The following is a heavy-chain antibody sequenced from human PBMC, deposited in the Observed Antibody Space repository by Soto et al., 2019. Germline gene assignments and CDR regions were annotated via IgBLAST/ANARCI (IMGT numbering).Heavy chain of an antibody. CDR2: INSDGSST. CDR3: ARDPWNYYDSKGEDAFDI. V-gene: IGHV3-74*01. Sequence: EVQLVESGGGLVQPGGSLRLSCAASGFTFSSYWMHWVRQAPGKGLVWVSRINSDGSSTSYADSVKGRFTISRDNAKNTLYLQMNSLRAEDTAVYYCARDPWNYYDSKGEDAFDIWGQGTMVTVSS. J-gene: IGHJ3*02. CDR1: GFTFSSYW. D-gene: IGHD3-22*01.